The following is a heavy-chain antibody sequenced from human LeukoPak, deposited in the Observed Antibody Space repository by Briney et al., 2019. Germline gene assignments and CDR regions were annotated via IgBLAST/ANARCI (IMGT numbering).Heavy chain of an antibody. CDR1: GFTFSSYT. CDR3: AKDARRTFGLSSGLYRESYYFDY. Sequence: PGGSLRLSCAASGFTFSSYTMNWVRQAPGKGLEWVSSISSSSSYIYYADSVKGRFTISRDNAKNSLYLQMNSLRAEDTAVYYCAKDARRTFGLSSGLYRESYYFDYWGQGTLVTVSS. V-gene: IGHV3-21*01. CDR2: ISSSSSYI. D-gene: IGHD6-19*01. J-gene: IGHJ4*02.